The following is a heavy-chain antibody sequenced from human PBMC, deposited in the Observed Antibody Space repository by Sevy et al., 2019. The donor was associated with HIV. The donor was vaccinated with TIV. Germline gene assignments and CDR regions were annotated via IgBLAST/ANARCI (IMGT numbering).Heavy chain of an antibody. CDR2: INHSGST. J-gene: IGHJ5*02. D-gene: IGHD2-8*01. V-gene: IGHV4-34*01. CDR3: ASRGYCTNGVCYGGSNWFDP. Sequence: SETLSLTCAAYGGSFSGYYWSWIRQPPGKGLEWIGEINHSGSTNYNPSLKSRVTISVDTSKNQFSQKLSSVTAADTAVYYSASRGYCTNGVCYGGSNWFDPWGQGTLVTVSS. CDR1: GGSFSGYY.